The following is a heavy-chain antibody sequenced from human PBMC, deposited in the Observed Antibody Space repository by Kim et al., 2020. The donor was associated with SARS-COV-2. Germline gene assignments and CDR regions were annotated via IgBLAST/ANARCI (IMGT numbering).Heavy chain of an antibody. CDR2: IYSGGSST. V-gene: IGHV3-23*03. D-gene: IGHD1-26*01. CDR3: AKGEGATTDY. Sequence: GGSLRLSCAASGFTFSSYAMSWVRQAPGKGLEWVSVIYSGGSSTYYADSVKGRFTISRDNSKNTPYLQMNSLRAEDTAVYYCAKGEGATTDYWGQGTLVT. CDR1: GFTFSSYA. J-gene: IGHJ4*02.